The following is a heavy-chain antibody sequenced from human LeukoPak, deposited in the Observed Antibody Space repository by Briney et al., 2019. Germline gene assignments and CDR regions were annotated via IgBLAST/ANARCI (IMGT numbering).Heavy chain of an antibody. D-gene: IGHD3-22*01. V-gene: IGHV1-18*01. Sequence: ASVKVSCKASGHTFTSYGISWVRQAPGQGLEWMGWISAYNGNTNYAQKLQGRVTMTTDTSTSTAYMELRSLRSDDTAVYYCATIRTYDSTSSDFWGQGTLVTVSS. CDR2: ISAYNGNT. CDR3: ATIRTYDSTSSDF. J-gene: IGHJ4*02. CDR1: GHTFTSYG.